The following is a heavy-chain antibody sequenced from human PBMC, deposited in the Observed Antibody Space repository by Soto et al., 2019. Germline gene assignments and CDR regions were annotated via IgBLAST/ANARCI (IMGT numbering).Heavy chain of an antibody. CDR3: ARGGYSSGWYGYYFDY. CDR2: IWYDGSNK. CDR1: GFTFSSYG. Sequence: PGGSLRLSCAASGFTFSSYGMHWVRQAPGKGLEWVAVIWYDGSNKYYADSVKGRFTISRDNSKNTLYLQMNSLRAEDTAVYYCARGGYSSGWYGYYFDYWGQGTLVTVSS. D-gene: IGHD6-19*01. J-gene: IGHJ4*02. V-gene: IGHV3-33*01.